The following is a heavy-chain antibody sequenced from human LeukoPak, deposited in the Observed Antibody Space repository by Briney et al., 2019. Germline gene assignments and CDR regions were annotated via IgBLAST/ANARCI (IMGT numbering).Heavy chain of an antibody. D-gene: IGHD3-22*01. CDR1: GGSFSGYY. V-gene: IGHV4-34*01. J-gene: IGHJ4*02. CDR2: INHSGST. CDR3: ARLGTDYYDSSGYYPFDY. Sequence: PSETLSLTCAVYGGSFSGYYWSWIRQPPGKGLEWIGEINHSGSTNYNPSLKSRVTISVDTSKNQFSLKLSSVTAADTAVYYCARLGTDYYDSSGYYPFDYWGQGTLVTVSS.